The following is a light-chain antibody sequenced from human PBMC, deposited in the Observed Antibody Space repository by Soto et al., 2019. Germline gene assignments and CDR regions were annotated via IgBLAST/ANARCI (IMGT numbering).Light chain of an antibody. V-gene: IGKV3-20*01. J-gene: IGKJ4*01. Sequence: ETVLTHSPGTLSLSPWERSTLSFRSSQRVAGSYLAWYQQKQGQAPRLLIYGASNRATGITDRFSGSGSGTAFALTIERLEHEDFAVYLCQHYGSAVTFGGGTKV. CDR2: GAS. CDR1: QRVAGSY. CDR3: QHYGSAVT.